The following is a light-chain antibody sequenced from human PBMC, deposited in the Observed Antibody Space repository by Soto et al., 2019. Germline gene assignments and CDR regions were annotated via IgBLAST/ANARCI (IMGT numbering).Light chain of an antibody. CDR1: QRVGSY. CDR3: QQRSNWPPGLT. CDR2: DAS. V-gene: IGKV3-11*01. J-gene: IGKJ4*01. Sequence: EIVLTQSPATLSLSPGERATLSCRASQRVGSYLAWYQQKPGQAPRLLIYDASNRATGIPARFSGSGSGTDFTLTISSLEPEDFAVYYCQQRSNWPPGLTFGGGTKVEIK.